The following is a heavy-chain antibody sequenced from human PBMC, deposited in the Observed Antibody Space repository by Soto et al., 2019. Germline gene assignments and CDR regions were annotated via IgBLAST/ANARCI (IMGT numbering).Heavy chain of an antibody. CDR2: IKSKTDGGTT. CDR3: TTGPLPAYYYYGMDV. D-gene: IGHD2-2*01. J-gene: IGHJ6*02. Sequence: EVQLVESGGGLVKPGGSLRLSCAASGFTFSNAWMSWVRQAQGKGLEWVGRIKSKTDGGTTDYAAPVKGRFTISRDDSKNTLYLQMNSLKTEDTAVYYCTTGPLPAYYYYGMDVWGQGTTVTVSS. V-gene: IGHV3-15*01. CDR1: GFTFSNAW.